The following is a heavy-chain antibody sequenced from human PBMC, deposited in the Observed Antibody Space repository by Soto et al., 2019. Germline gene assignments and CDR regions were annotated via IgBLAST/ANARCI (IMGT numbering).Heavy chain of an antibody. J-gene: IGHJ6*02. D-gene: IGHD6-6*01. CDR3: ARDHVAARILSGGYYYGLDV. Sequence: PGGSLRLSCAASGFTFINYGMNWVRQAPGKGLEWLSYISSSSSTMYYADSVKGRFTISRDNAKNSLFLQMNSLRDEDTAIYYCARDHVAARILSGGYYYGLDVWGQGITVTVSS. V-gene: IGHV3-48*02. CDR1: GFTFINYG. CDR2: ISSSSSTM.